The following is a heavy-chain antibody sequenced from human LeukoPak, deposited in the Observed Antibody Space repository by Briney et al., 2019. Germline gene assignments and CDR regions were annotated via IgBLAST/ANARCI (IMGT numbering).Heavy chain of an antibody. D-gene: IGHD5-18*01. Sequence: ASVKVSCKASGYTFTGYYMHWVRQAPGQGLEWMGWINPNSGGTNYAQKFQGRATMTRDTSISTAYMELSRLRSDDTAVYYCARGIHVDTAMVTRRLGYWGQGTLVTVSS. CDR3: ARGIHVDTAMVTRRLGY. V-gene: IGHV1-2*02. CDR2: INPNSGGT. CDR1: GYTFTGYY. J-gene: IGHJ4*02.